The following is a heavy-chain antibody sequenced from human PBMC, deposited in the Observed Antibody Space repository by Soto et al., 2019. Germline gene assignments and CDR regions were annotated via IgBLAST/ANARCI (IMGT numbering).Heavy chain of an antibody. D-gene: IGHD6-13*01. V-gene: IGHV5-51*01. J-gene: IGHJ6*02. CDR1: GYSSTSYW. CDR3: ARLAYSSRWYGKEYNYYYYYGMDV. CDR2: IYPGDSDT. Sequence: GESLKISCKGSGYSSTSYWIGWVRQMPGKGLEWMGIIYPGDSDTRYSPSFQGQVTISADKSISTAYLQWSSLKASDTAMYYCARLAYSSRWYGKEYNYYYYYGMDVWGQGTTVTVSS.